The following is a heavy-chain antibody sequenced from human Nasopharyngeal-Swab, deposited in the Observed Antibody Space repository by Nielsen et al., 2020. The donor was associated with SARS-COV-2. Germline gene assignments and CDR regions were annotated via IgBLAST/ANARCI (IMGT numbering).Heavy chain of an antibody. CDR3: ARSMSGATVFDY. J-gene: IGHJ4*02. D-gene: IGHD1-26*01. Sequence: SETRSLTCTVSGGSISSSSYYWGWIRQHPGKGREWIGYIYYSGSTYYNPSLKSRVTISVDTSKNQFSLKLSSVTAADTAVYYCARSMSGATVFDYWGQGTLVTVSS. V-gene: IGHV4-31*03. CDR2: IYYSGST. CDR1: GGSISSSSYY.